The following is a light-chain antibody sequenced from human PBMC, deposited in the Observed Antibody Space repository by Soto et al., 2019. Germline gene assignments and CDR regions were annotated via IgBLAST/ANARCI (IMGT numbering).Light chain of an antibody. V-gene: IGLV2-14*03. Sequence: QSALTQPASVSGSPGQSITISCTGTSSDVGGYDHVSWYQQHPGKAPKLIIYDVSIRPSGVSNRFSGSMSGNTASLADSGLQAEDEADYYCSSYTSKDTLVFGGGTKLTVL. CDR1: SSDVGGYDH. CDR3: SSYTSKDTLV. J-gene: IGLJ3*02. CDR2: DVS.